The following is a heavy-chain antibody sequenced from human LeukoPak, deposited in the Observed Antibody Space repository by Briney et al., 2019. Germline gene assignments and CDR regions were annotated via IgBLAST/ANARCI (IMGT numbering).Heavy chain of an antibody. V-gene: IGHV3-30*02. Sequence: GGSLRLSCAASGFTFSSYGMHWVRQAPGKGLEWVAFIRYDGSNKYYADSVKGRFTISRDNSKNTLYLQMNSLRAEDTAVYYCVSQLYYYDSSGSMRDYWGQGTLVTVSS. D-gene: IGHD3-22*01. CDR1: GFTFSSYG. CDR3: VSQLYYYDSSGSMRDY. J-gene: IGHJ4*02. CDR2: IRYDGSNK.